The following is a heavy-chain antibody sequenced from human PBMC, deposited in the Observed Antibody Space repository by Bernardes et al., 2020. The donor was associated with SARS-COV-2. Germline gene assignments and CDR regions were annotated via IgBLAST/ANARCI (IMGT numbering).Heavy chain of an antibody. CDR3: ARVAYSGYDSFDY. CDR1: GFIFNSYS. D-gene: IGHD5-12*01. Sequence: GVLRLSCAASGFIFNSYSMNWVRQAPGKGLEWVSYISSSSSTIYYADSVKGRFTISRDNAKNSLYLQMNSLRDEDTAVYYCARVAYSGYDSFDYWGQGTLVTVSA. J-gene: IGHJ4*02. CDR2: ISSSSSTI. V-gene: IGHV3-48*02.